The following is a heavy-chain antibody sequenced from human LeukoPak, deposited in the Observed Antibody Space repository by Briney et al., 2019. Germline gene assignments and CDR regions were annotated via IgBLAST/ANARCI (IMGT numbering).Heavy chain of an antibody. CDR3: ATGWVQSPLDY. J-gene: IGHJ4*02. CDR1: GYTFTGYY. V-gene: IGHV1-2*02. D-gene: IGHD5-24*01. Sequence: ASVKVSCKASGYTFTGYYMHWVRQAPGQGLEWMGWINPNSGGTIYAQRFQGRVTMTSDMSTSTASMELSGLRSEDTAVYYCATGWVQSPLDYWGQGTLVTVSS. CDR2: INPNSGGT.